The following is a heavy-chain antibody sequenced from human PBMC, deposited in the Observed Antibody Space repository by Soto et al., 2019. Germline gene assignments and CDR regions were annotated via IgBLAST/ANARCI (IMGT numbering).Heavy chain of an antibody. Sequence: QVQLVESGGGVVQPGRTLRLSCAASGFTFSTYGLHWVRQAPGKGLEWVAVISSDGSEKYYAGSVKGRLNMSRDNSKSTLYVQMASLTAEDTAVSYCVKVAVTNSLSYFDYWCQGTLVTFSS. D-gene: IGHD4-17*01. CDR1: GFTFSTYG. CDR3: VKVAVTNSLSYFDY. V-gene: IGHV3-30*18. CDR2: ISSDGSEK. J-gene: IGHJ4*02.